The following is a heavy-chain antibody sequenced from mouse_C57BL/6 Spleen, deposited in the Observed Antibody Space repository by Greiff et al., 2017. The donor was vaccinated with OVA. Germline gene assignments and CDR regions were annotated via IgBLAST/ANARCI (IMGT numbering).Heavy chain of an antibody. V-gene: IGHV1-74*01. D-gene: IGHD1-1*01. CDR3: AIDPDDYGSLYFDD. CDR2: IHPSDSDT. Sequence: QVQLQQPGAELVKPGASVKVSCKASGYTFTSYWMHWVKQRPGQGLEWIGRIHPSDSDTNYNQKFKGKATLTVDKSSSPSYMQLSSLTSEDSAVYYCAIDPDDYGSLYFDDWGQGTTRTVSS. J-gene: IGHJ2*01. CDR1: GYTFTSYW.